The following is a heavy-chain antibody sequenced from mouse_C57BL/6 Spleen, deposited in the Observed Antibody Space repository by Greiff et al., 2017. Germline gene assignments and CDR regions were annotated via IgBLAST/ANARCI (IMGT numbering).Heavy chain of an antibody. V-gene: IGHV1-55*01. Sequence: QVQLQQPGAELVKPGASVKMSCKASGYTFTSYWITWVKQRPGQGLEWIGDIYPGSGSTNYNEKFKSKATLTVDTSSSPAYMQLSSLTSEDSAFYYCARGGYYGSSYGWFAYWGQGTLVTVSA. J-gene: IGHJ3*01. CDR1: GYTFTSYW. D-gene: IGHD1-1*01. CDR2: IYPGSGST. CDR3: ARGGYYGSSYGWFAY.